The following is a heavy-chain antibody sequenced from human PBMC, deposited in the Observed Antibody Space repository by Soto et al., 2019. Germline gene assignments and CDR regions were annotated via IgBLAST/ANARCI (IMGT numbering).Heavy chain of an antibody. CDR1: GGSISSYY. J-gene: IGHJ6*02. D-gene: IGHD2-21*02. CDR2: IYYSGST. V-gene: IGHV4-59*01. CDR3: ARAPGLRLYYGMDV. Sequence: SETLSLTCTVSGGSISSYYWSWIRQPPGKGLEWIGYIYYSGSTNYNPSLKSRVTISVDTSKNQFSLKLSSVTAADTAVYYCARAPGLRLYYGMDVWGQGTTVTVSS.